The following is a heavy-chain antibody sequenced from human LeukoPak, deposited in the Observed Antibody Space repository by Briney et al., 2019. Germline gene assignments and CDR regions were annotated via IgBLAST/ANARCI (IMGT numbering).Heavy chain of an antibody. CDR3: ARGTGWLYFDY. CDR1: GFTFSSYW. V-gene: IGHV3-74*01. Sequence: HPGGSLRLSCAASGFTFSSYWMHWVRQAPGKGLVWVSRINSDGSSTSYADSVKGRFTISRDNAKNSLYLQMNSLRAEDTAVYYCARGTGWLYFDYWGQGTLVTVSS. CDR2: INSDGSST. D-gene: IGHD6-19*01. J-gene: IGHJ4*02.